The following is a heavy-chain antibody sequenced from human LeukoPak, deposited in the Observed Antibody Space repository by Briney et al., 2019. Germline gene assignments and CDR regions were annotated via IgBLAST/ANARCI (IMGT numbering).Heavy chain of an antibody. CDR2: IHSGDRT. D-gene: IGHD2-2*01. Sequence: GGSLRPSCAASGFIVSSNYMGWVRQAPGKGLEWASLIHSGDRTYYADSVKGRFTISRDNSKNTLYLQMNRLRAEDTAFYYCTRDSLRCSSSTCYREEYWGQGTLVTVSS. CDR3: TRDSLRCSSSTCYREEY. CDR1: GFIVSSNY. V-gene: IGHV3-66*01. J-gene: IGHJ4*02.